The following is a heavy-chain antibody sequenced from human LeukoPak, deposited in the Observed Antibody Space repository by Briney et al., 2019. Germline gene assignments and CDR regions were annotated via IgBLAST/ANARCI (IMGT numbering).Heavy chain of an antibody. D-gene: IGHD6-13*01. J-gene: IGHJ5*02. V-gene: IGHV4-4*07. Sequence: SETLSLTCTVSGGSISSYYWSWIRQPAGKGLEWIGRIYTSGSTNYNPSLKSRVTMSVDTSKNQFSLKLSSVTAADTAVYYCARGPNSSSWYGGWFDPGGQGTLVTVSS. CDR1: GGSISSYY. CDR3: ARGPNSSSWYGGWFDP. CDR2: IYTSGST.